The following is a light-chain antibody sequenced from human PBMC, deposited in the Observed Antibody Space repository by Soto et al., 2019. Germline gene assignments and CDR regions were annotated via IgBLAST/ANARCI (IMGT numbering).Light chain of an antibody. V-gene: IGKV3-20*01. Sequence: IVLTPSPGTLSVSPGDRFTRYWRACQSVTIQLAWYQQKPGQAPRLIIHGASSRATGVPDRITGSGSGTDFTLSISRLEPEDFAVYYCQQYGGSTRTFGQGAKVDI. J-gene: IGKJ1*01. CDR2: GAS. CDR3: QQYGGSTRT. CDR1: QSVTIQ.